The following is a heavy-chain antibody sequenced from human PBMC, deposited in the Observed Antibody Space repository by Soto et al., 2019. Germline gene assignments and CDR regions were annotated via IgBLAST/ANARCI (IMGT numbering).Heavy chain of an antibody. V-gene: IGHV3-23*01. Sequence: GGSLRLSCAASGFTFSSYAVSWVRQAPGKGLEWVSAISGSGGSTYYADSVKGRFTISRDNSKNTLYLQMNSLRAEDTAVYYCAKVSILVVVTAIGAFDIWGQGTMVTVSS. J-gene: IGHJ3*02. CDR2: ISGSGGST. CDR1: GFTFSSYA. D-gene: IGHD2-21*02. CDR3: AKVSILVVVTAIGAFDI.